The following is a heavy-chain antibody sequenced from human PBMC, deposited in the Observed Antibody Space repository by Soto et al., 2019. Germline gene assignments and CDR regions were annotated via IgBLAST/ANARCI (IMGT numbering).Heavy chain of an antibody. CDR2: VSGGGGST. CDR3: AKPRVAPYYYYGLDV. CDR1: GFTFSNCA. J-gene: IGHJ6*02. Sequence: EVQLLESGGGLVQPGGSLRLSCTASGFTFSNCAMSWVRQAPGQGLEWVSTVSGGGGSTYSADSVRCRLPISRDNSKNTLYLQMNSLRAEDTAVYYCAKPRVAPYYYYGLDVWGQGTPVTVSS. D-gene: IGHD3-3*01. V-gene: IGHV3-23*01.